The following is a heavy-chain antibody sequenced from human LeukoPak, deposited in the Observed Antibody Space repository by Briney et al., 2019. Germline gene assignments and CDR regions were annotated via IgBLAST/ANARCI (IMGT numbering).Heavy chain of an antibody. CDR3: ARMGLGDAFDI. Sequence: GGSLRLSCAVSGFTFTSYSMNWVRQAPGKGLEWVSTISGGVGSTYYADSVKGRFTISRDNSKNTLYLQMNSPRAEDTAVYYCARMGLGDAFDIWGQGTMVTVSS. V-gene: IGHV3-23*01. CDR2: ISGGVGST. D-gene: IGHD2-8*01. J-gene: IGHJ3*02. CDR1: GFTFTSYS.